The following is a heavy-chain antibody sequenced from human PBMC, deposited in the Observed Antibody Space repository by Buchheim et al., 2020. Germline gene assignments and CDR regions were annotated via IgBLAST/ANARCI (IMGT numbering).Heavy chain of an antibody. J-gene: IGHJ4*02. D-gene: IGHD5/OR15-5a*01. V-gene: IGHV3-48*04. CDR2: ISASSTSI. CDR1: GFTFDLYN. Sequence: YLVESGGGLVQPGGSLRLSCAASGFTFDLYNMNWVRQAPGQGLEWLSYISASSTSIYYADSVRGRFTISRDNARNLLYLQMNSLRAEDTAVYFCTKDNQPIASPGTYSDSWGQGTL. CDR3: TKDNQPIASPGTYSDS.